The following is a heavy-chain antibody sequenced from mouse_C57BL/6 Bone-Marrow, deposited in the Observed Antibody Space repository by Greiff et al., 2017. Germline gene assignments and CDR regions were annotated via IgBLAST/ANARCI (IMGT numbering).Heavy chain of an antibody. J-gene: IGHJ3*01. Sequence: EVKLVESGGGLVQSGRSLRLSCATSGFTFSDFYMEWVRQAPGKGLEWIAASRNKANDYTTEYSASVKGRFIVSRDTSQSILYLQMNALRAAEIDCYYCARDHDYWPFGYWGEGTLVSVSA. CDR1: GFTFSDFY. CDR2: SRNKANDYTT. D-gene: IGHD2-13*01. V-gene: IGHV7-1*01. CDR3: ARDHDYWPFGY.